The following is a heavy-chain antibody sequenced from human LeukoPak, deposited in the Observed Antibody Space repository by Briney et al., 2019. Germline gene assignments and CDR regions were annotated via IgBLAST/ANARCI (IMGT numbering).Heavy chain of an antibody. CDR3: ARDSDSSGWYDY. V-gene: IGHV4-30-4*01. J-gene: IGHJ4*02. D-gene: IGHD6-19*01. Sequence: PSEILSLTCTVSGGSISSGDYYWSWIRQPPGKGLEWIGYIYYSGSTYYNPSLKSRVTISVDTSKNQFSLKLSSVTAADTAEYYCARDSDSSGWYDYWGQGTLVTVSS. CDR1: GGSISSGDYY. CDR2: IYYSGST.